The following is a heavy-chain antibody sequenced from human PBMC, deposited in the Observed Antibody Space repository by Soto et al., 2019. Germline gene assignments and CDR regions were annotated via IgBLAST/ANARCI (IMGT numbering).Heavy chain of an antibody. V-gene: IGHV1-46*01. CDR2: INPSSGST. Sequence: GASVKVSCKASGYTFTSYYMHWVRQAPGQGLEWMGIINPSSGSTRYAQKFQGRVTMTRDTSTSTAYMELSSLRSEDTAVYYCTRALGTSYVYYGMDVWGQGTTVTVSS. J-gene: IGHJ6*02. CDR1: GYTFTSYY. D-gene: IGHD2-2*01. CDR3: TRALGTSYVYYGMDV.